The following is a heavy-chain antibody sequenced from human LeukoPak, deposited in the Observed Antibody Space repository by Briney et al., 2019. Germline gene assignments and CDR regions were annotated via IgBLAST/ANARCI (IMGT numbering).Heavy chain of an antibody. V-gene: IGHV1-18*01. J-gene: IGHJ6*02. CDR1: GYTFTSYG. CDR2: ISAYNGNT. D-gene: IGHD3-16*01. CDR3: ARDQVMGLVYYYYGMDV. Sequence: ASVKVSFTASGYTFTSYGISWVRQAPGQGLEWMGWISAYNGNTNYAQKLQGRVTMTTDTSTSTVYMELSSLRSEDTAVYYCARDQVMGLVYYYYGMDVWGQGTTVTVSS.